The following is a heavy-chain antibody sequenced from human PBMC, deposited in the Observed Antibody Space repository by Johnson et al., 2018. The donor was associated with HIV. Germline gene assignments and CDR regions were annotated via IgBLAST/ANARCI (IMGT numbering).Heavy chain of an antibody. J-gene: IGHJ3*02. CDR2: IYSGGST. CDR1: GFTVSSNY. CDR3: ARSVNAGRPFDI. V-gene: IGHV3-53*01. Sequence: EMQLVESGGGLIQPGGSLRLSCAASGFTVSSNYMSWVRQAPGKGLEWVSVIYSGGSTYYAESVKGRFTISRDNAKNSLYLQMNSLRAEDTAVYYCARSVNAGRPFDIWGQGTLVTVSS. D-gene: IGHD2-8*01.